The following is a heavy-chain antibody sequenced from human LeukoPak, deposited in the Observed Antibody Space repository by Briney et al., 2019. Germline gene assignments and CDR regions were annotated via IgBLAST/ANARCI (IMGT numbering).Heavy chain of an antibody. V-gene: IGHV4-38-2*01. CDR3: ARLSSSGWFINY. J-gene: IGHJ4*02. D-gene: IGHD6-19*01. CDR1: GYSISSGYY. Sequence: SETLSLTCAVSGYSISSGYYWGWIRQPPGKGLEWIGSIYHSRGTYYNPSLKSRVTISVDTSMNHFSLELSSGTAADTAVYYCARLSSSGWFINYWGQGTLVTVSS. CDR2: IYHSRGT.